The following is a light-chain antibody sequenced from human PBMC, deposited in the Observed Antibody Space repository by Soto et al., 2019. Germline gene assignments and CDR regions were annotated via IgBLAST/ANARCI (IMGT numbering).Light chain of an antibody. Sequence: QSALTQPGSVSGSPGQSVTISCTGTSSDVGGYNYVSWYQQHPGKAPKLMIYDVSNRPSGVSNRFSGSKSGNTASLTISGLQAEDEADYYCSSYTSRSTEVFGGGTKLTVL. CDR2: DVS. V-gene: IGLV2-14*01. J-gene: IGLJ2*01. CDR3: SSYTSRSTEV. CDR1: SSDVGGYNY.